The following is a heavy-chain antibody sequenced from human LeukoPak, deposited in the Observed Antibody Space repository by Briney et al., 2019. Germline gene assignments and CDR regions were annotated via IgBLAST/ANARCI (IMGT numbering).Heavy chain of an antibody. Sequence: GASVKVSCKASGYTFTSYGISWVRQAPGQGLEWMGWTSAYNGNTNYAQKLQGRVTMTTDTSTSTAYMELRSLRSDDTAVYYCARDNYYDSSRYFDYWGQGTLVTVSS. D-gene: IGHD3-22*01. CDR3: ARDNYYDSSRYFDY. V-gene: IGHV1-18*01. J-gene: IGHJ4*02. CDR2: TSAYNGNT. CDR1: GYTFTSYG.